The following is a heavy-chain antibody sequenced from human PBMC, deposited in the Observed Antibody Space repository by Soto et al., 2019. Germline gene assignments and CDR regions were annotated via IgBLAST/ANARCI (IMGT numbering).Heavy chain of an antibody. CDR3: ARDTYSGYDFGL. Sequence: QVQLRVSGPGLVKPSQTLSLTCSVSGASVAGGSYYWSWVRQPPGKGLEWIGYIPSRGRPFYNPSLTSRGTISADTSKNQLSLQLTSVTAADTAVYYCARDTYSGYDFGLWGQGTLVTVSS. J-gene: IGHJ5*02. CDR2: IPSRGRP. V-gene: IGHV4-30-4*01. D-gene: IGHD5-12*01. CDR1: GASVAGGSYY.